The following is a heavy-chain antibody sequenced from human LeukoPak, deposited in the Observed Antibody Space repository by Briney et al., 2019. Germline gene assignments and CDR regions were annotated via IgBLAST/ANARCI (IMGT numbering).Heavy chain of an antibody. CDR3: ARGLAASGEYFQH. V-gene: IGHV4-59*01. Sequence: SETLSLTCTVSGGSISNCYWSWIRQPPGKGLEWIGYIYYSGTTSYNPSLKSRVTISVDTSKNQFSLNLSSVTAADTAVYYCARGLAASGEYFQHWGQGTLATVSS. CDR2: IYYSGTT. CDR1: GGSISNCY. D-gene: IGHD2-15*01. J-gene: IGHJ1*01.